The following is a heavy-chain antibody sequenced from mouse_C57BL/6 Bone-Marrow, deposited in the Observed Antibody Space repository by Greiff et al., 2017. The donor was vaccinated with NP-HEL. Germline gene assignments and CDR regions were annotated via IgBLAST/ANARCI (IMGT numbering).Heavy chain of an antibody. CDR2: ILPGSGST. V-gene: IGHV1-9*01. CDR3: SIWRSSYCIDY. J-gene: IGHJ4*01. D-gene: IGHD1-1*01. Sequence: QVQLQQSGAELMKPGASVKLSCKATGYTFTGYWIEWVKQRPGHGLAWIGEILPGSGSTNYNEKFKGKATFAADTSSKPASMQLSSLTTEDSAIYYRSIWRSSYCIDYWGQGTLVTVPS. CDR1: GYTFTGYW.